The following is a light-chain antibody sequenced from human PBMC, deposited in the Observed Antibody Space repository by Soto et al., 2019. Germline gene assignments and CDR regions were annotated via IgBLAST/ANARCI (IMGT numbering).Light chain of an antibody. V-gene: IGLV1-40*01. Sequence: QSVLTQPPSVSGAPGQRVTISCTGSRSNIGAGYDVHWYQQLPGTAPKRLIYGNSNRPSGVPDRFSGSKSGTSASLAITGHQAEDEADYYCQSYDSSLSGYVVFGGGTKLTVL. CDR1: RSNIGAGYD. J-gene: IGLJ2*01. CDR3: QSYDSSLSGYVV. CDR2: GNS.